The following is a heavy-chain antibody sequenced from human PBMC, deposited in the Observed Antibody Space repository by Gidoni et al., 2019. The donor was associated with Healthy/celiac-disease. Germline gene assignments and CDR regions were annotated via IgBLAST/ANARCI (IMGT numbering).Heavy chain of an antibody. Sequence: IRQPPGKGLEWIGEINHSGSTNYNPSLKSRVTISVDTSKNQFSLKLSSVTAADTAVYYCVRGGDYGSGSYYGDYYYGMDVWGQGTTVTVSS. CDR2: INHSGST. V-gene: IGHV4-34*01. D-gene: IGHD3-10*01. J-gene: IGHJ6*02. CDR3: VRGGDYGSGSYYGDYYYGMDV.